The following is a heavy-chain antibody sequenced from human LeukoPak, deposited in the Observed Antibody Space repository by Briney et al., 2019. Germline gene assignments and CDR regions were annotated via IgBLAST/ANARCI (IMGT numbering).Heavy chain of an antibody. D-gene: IGHD6-19*01. CDR1: GFTFSSYS. J-gene: IGHJ5*02. V-gene: IGHV4-34*01. CDR2: INHSGST. Sequence: GSLRLSCATSGFTFSSYSMNWVRQPPGKGLEWIGDINHSGSTNYNPSLKSRVTISVDTSKNQFSLKLSSVTAADTAVYYCARQVGSSGWLRTWGQGTLVTVSS. CDR3: ARQVGSSGWLRT.